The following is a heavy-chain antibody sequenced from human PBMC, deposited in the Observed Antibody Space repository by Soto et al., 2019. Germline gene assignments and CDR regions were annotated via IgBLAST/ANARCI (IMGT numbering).Heavy chain of an antibody. CDR2: ISYTGSA. J-gene: IGHJ5*02. CDR1: GGSIRSYY. V-gene: IGHV4-59*01. D-gene: IGHD4-4*01. CDR3: ATSRSNYDCFDP. Sequence: ETLSLTCTVSGGSIRSYYWSWIRQPPGKGLEWIGYISYTGSAKYNPSLKSRVTISLDTSKSQVSLKLSSVTAADTAVYYCATSRSNYDCFDPWGQGTQVTVSS.